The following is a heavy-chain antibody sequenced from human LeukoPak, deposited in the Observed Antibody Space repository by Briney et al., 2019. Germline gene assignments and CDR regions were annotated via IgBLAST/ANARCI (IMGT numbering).Heavy chain of an antibody. CDR1: GGSISSYY. CDR2: IYYSGST. D-gene: IGHD2-15*01. Sequence: SETLSLTCTVSGGSISSYYWRWIRQPPGKGLEWIGYIYYSGSTNYNPSLKSRVTISVDTSKNQFSLKLSSVTAADTAVYYCARDFLDCSGGSCYFHAFDIWGQGTMVTVSS. J-gene: IGHJ3*02. V-gene: IGHV4-59*01. CDR3: ARDFLDCSGGSCYFHAFDI.